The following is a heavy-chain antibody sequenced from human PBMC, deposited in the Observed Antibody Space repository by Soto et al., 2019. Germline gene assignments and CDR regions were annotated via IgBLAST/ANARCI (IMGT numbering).Heavy chain of an antibody. CDR3: TRLDSSLAHYGMDV. CDR2: IKPDGSEK. CDR1: ESTFSNYW. J-gene: IGHJ6*02. V-gene: IGHV3-7*01. Sequence: GGSLRLSCAASESTFSNYWMTWVRQAPGKGLEWVAKIKPDGSEKYYVDSVKGRFTISRDNSKNSLYLQMDSLRAEGTAIYYCTRLDSSLAHYGMDVWGQGTTVTVSS. D-gene: IGHD1-1*01.